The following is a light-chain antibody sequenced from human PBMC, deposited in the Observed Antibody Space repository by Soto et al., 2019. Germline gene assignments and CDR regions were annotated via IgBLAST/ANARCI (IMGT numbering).Light chain of an antibody. CDR3: QQYDSSPRS. CDR2: GAS. Sequence: EVVLTQSPGTLSLSPGDRAALSCRASQSLRSYLAWYQQKPGQAPRLLIYGASTMLTGIPDTLIGSGTGTDFTLTISRLEPEDFAVYYCQQYDSSPRSFGQGTKVEIK. V-gene: IGKV3-20*01. CDR1: QSLRSY. J-gene: IGKJ1*01.